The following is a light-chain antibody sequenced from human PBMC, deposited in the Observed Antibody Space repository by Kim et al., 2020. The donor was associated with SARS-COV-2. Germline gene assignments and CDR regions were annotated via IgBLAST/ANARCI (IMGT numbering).Light chain of an antibody. V-gene: IGLV3-21*01. CDR1: NIGRKS. J-gene: IGLJ2*01. CDR2: YDS. Sequence: SYELTQPPSVSVAPGKTARITCGGNNIGRKSIHWYQHKPGQAPVLVIYYDSDRPPGVSERFSASNCGNTATLAISSVEPGDEADYYCQVWENTLRTFGGGTQLTV. CDR3: QVWENTLRT.